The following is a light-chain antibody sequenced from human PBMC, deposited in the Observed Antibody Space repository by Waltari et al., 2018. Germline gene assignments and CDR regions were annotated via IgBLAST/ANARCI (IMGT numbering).Light chain of an antibody. CDR2: EVS. J-gene: IGLJ2*01. Sequence: QSALTQPPSVSKSLGQSVTISCTGTSSDIGGYNGVSWYQLHSGTAPRLLIYEVSNRPSGVSDRFSGSKSCNTASLTISGLQAEDEADYYCGSYRSGSTFLFGGGTRLTVL. CDR3: GSYRSGSTFL. V-gene: IGLV2-18*02. CDR1: SSDIGGYNG.